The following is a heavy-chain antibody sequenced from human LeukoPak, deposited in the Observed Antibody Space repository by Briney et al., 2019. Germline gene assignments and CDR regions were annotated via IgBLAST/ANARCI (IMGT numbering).Heavy chain of an antibody. J-gene: IGHJ4*02. CDR1: GYTFTSYG. CDR2: INPSGGST. CDR3: ARGRTGVLRYFDWLLYGPFDY. V-gene: IGHV1-46*01. Sequence: ASVKVSCKASGYTFTSYGISWVRQAPGQGLEWMGIINPSGGSTSYAQKFQGRVTMTRDTSTSTVYMELSSLRSEDTAVYYCARGRTGVLRYFDWLLYGPFDYWGQGTLVTVSS. D-gene: IGHD3-9*01.